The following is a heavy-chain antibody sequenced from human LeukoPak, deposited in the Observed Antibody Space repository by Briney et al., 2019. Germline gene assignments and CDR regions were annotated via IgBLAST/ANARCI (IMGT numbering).Heavy chain of an antibody. J-gene: IGHJ5*02. D-gene: IGHD3-10*01. CDR2: ISGDGTAR. CDR1: GFTFSNYW. Sequence: GGSLRLSCAASGFTFSNYWMHWVRQVPGKGLVWVSRISGDGTARNYADSVKGRFTISRDDAENTVDLQMNSLRGEDTAVYYCVRGRGSYGWFDPWGQGTLVTVSS. V-gene: IGHV3-74*01. CDR3: VRGRGSYGWFDP.